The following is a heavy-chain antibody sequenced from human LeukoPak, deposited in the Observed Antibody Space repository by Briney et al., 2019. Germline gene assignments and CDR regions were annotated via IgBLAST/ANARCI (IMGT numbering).Heavy chain of an antibody. CDR1: GFTFSDYW. V-gene: IGHV3-74*01. CDR3: ATSAPHYTHFAH. Sequence: GGSLRLSCAASGFTFSDYWMHWVRQAPGKGLVWISRIDSDGSSTNNAHSVKGRFTISRDNAKNTLYLQMNSLGAEDTAVYYCATSAPHYTHFAHWGQGILVTVSS. J-gene: IGHJ5*02. D-gene: IGHD4-11*01. CDR2: IDSDGSST.